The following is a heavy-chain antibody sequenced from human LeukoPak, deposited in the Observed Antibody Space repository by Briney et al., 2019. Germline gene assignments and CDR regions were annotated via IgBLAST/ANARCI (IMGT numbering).Heavy chain of an antibody. J-gene: IGHJ6*02. Sequence: GGSLRLSCDASGFYFRKYGTTWVRQAPGEGLGWVSSITVDGEDTFYADSVKGRFTISRDDSMNRLFLQMDSLRAEHTAVYFCAKDHSYQSGLDVWGQGTTVIVSS. CDR2: ITVDGEDT. CDR3: AKDHSYQSGLDV. CDR1: GFYFRKYG. D-gene: IGHD2-2*01. V-gene: IGHV3-23*01.